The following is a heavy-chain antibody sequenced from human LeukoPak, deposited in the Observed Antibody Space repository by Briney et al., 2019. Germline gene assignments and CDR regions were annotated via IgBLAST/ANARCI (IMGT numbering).Heavy chain of an antibody. D-gene: IGHD2-15*01. CDR2: IRYDGTNK. CDR3: AKAQFLSGPYDAFDV. CDR1: GFTFSSYG. V-gene: IGHV3-30*02. Sequence: GGSLRLSCAASGFTFSSYGMHWVRQAPGKGLEWVAFIRYDGTNKYYLDSVRGRFTISRDNFKNTLHLQMHSLRPEDTALYYCAKAQFLSGPYDAFDVWGQGTVVTVSS. J-gene: IGHJ3*01.